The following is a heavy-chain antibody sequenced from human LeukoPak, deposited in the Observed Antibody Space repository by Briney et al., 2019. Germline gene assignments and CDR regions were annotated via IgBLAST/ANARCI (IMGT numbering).Heavy chain of an antibody. CDR3: ARHGPESSSYDY. V-gene: IGHV4-30-4*08. CDR1: GGSISSGDYY. J-gene: IGHJ4*02. Sequence: SETLSHTCTVSGGSISSGDYYWSWIRQPPGKGLEWIGYIYYSGSTYYNPSLKSRVTISVDTSKNQFSLKLSSVTAADTAVYYCARHGPESSSYDYWGQGTLVTVSS. D-gene: IGHD6-6*01. CDR2: IYYSGST.